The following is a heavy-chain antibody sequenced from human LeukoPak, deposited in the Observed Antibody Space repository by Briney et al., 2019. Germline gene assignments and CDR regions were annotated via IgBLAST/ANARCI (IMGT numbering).Heavy chain of an antibody. CDR1: GYTFTELS. V-gene: IGHV1-24*01. CDR3: AITQSGYTYGPFDY. J-gene: IGHJ4*02. D-gene: IGHD5-18*01. CDR2: FDREDDEI. Sequence: GASVKVSCKVSGYTFTELSIHWVRRAPGKGLEWMGGFDREDDEIMYARKFQGRVTVTEDTSTDTAVMELRSLKSEDTAVSYCAITQSGYTYGPFDYWGQGTLVTVSS.